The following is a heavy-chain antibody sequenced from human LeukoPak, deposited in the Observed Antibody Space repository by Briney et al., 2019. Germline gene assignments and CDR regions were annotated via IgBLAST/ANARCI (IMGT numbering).Heavy chain of an antibody. CDR1: GGSISSYY. D-gene: IGHD1-1*01. V-gene: IGHV4-59*12. Sequence: SETLSLTCTVSGGSISSYYWSWIRQPPGKGLEWIGYIYYSGSTNYNPSLKSRVTISVDTSKNQFSLKLSSVTAADTAVYYCASLQRAPGYYYGMDVWGQGTTVTVSS. J-gene: IGHJ6*02. CDR3: ASLQRAPGYYYGMDV. CDR2: IYYSGST.